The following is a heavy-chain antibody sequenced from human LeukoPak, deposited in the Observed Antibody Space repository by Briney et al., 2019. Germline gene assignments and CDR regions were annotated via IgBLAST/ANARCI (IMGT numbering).Heavy chain of an antibody. Sequence: ASVKVSCKASGYTFTGYYMHWVRQAPGQGLEWMGWINPNCGGTNYAQKFQGRVTMTRDTSISTAYMELSRLRSHDTAVYYCARVLRDDYGDYGDYWGQGTLVTVSS. CDR2: INPNCGGT. CDR3: ARVLRDDYGDYGDY. J-gene: IGHJ4*02. D-gene: IGHD4-17*01. V-gene: IGHV1-2*02. CDR1: GYTFTGYY.